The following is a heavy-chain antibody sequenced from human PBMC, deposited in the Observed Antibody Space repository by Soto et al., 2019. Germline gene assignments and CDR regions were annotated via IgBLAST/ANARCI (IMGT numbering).Heavy chain of an antibody. Sequence: QVQLVQSGAEVKKPGASVKVSCKASGYTFTSYGISWVRQAPGQGLEWMGWISANNGNTNYAQKLQGRVTMTTDTTTSTADMELRSLGADDTALDSCAIDRGGYALVQGGQGARATVAS. J-gene: IGHJ4*02. CDR3: AIDRGGYALVQ. V-gene: IGHV1-18*01. CDR1: GYTFTSYG. CDR2: ISANNGNT. D-gene: IGHD5-12*01.